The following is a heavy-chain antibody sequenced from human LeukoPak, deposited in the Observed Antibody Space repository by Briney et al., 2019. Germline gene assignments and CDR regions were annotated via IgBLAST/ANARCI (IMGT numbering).Heavy chain of an antibody. D-gene: IGHD3-10*01. J-gene: IGHJ4*02. CDR3: ARDRLAMVRGVIITFDY. V-gene: IGHV4-4*02. CDR2: VNLQGST. Sequence: PSETLSLTCGVSGGSISNTNWWTWFRQPPGKGLEWLGEVNLQGSTNYNPSLKSRVAISVDKSENHISLKLTSVTAADTAVYYCARDRLAMVRGVIITFDYWGQGTLVTVSS. CDR1: GGSISNTNW.